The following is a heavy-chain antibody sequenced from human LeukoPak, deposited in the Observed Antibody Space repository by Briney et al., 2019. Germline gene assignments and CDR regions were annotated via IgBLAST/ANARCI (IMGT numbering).Heavy chain of an antibody. CDR1: GFTFSSYA. CDR3: AREILPVD. J-gene: IGHJ4*02. Sequence: GRSLRLSCAASGFTFSSYAMHWVRQAPGKGLEWVAVISYDGSNKYYADSVKGRFTISRDNSKNTLYLQMNSLRAEDTAVYYCAREILPVDWGQGTQVTVSS. V-gene: IGHV3-30*04. CDR2: ISYDGSNK.